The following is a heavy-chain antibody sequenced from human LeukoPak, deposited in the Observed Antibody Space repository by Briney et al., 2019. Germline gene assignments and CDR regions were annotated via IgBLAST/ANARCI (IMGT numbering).Heavy chain of an antibody. V-gene: IGHV1-2*02. CDR3: ARGRFVGYSSGHDAFDI. Sequence: ASVKGSCKASGYTFTSYYMHWGRQAPGQVLEWMGWINPNSGGTNYAQKFQGRVTMTRDTSISTAYMELSRLRSDDTAVYYCARGRFVGYSSGHDAFDIWGQGPMVTVSS. CDR2: INPNSGGT. CDR1: GYTFTSYY. D-gene: IGHD6-19*01. J-gene: IGHJ3*02.